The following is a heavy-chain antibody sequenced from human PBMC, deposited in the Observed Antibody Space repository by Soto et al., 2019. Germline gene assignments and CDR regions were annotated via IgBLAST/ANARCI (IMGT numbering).Heavy chain of an antibody. J-gene: IGHJ5*02. V-gene: IGHV2-5*02. D-gene: IGHD6-19*01. CDR3: AHSVAVAGPPSFGWFAP. CDR2: IYWDDDK. CDR1: GFSLSTSGVG. Sequence: SGPTLVNPTQTLTLTCTFSGFSLSTSGVGVGWIRQPPGKALEWLALIYWDDDKRYSPSLKSRLTITKDTSKNQVVLTMTNMDPVDTATYYCAHSVAVAGPPSFGWFAPWGQGTLVTVSS.